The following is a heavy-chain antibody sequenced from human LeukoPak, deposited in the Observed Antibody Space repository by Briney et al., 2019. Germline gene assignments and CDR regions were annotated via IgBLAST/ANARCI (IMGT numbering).Heavy chain of an antibody. Sequence: ASVKVSCKASGYTFTNYGVSWVRQAPGQGLEWMGWISPYNGNTNYAQKLQGRVTMTTDTSTSTAYMELRSLRSDDTAVYYCARGGVVPTSVPSWFDPWGQGTLVTVSS. CDR3: ARGGVVPTSVPSWFDP. J-gene: IGHJ5*02. CDR1: GYTFTNYG. V-gene: IGHV1-18*04. D-gene: IGHD2-2*01. CDR2: ISPYNGNT.